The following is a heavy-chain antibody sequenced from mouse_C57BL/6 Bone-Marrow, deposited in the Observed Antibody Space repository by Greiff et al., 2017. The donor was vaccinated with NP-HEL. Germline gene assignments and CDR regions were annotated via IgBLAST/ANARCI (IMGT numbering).Heavy chain of an antibody. CDR2: ISSGGSCT. Sequence: EVQRVESGGDLVKPGGSLTLSCAASGFTFSSYGMSWVRQTPDNRLEWVATISSGGSCTYYPDSVKGRFIISRDNAKNTLYLQMSSLKSEDTAMYYCARRRSNPVAYWGQGTLVTVSA. J-gene: IGHJ3*01. CDR3: ARRRSNPVAY. D-gene: IGHD2-5*01. V-gene: IGHV5-6*01. CDR1: GFTFSSYG.